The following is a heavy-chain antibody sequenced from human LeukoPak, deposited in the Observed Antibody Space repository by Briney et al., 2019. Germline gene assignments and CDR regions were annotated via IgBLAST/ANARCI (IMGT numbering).Heavy chain of an antibody. CDR3: AKGPSCSSTSCYPDDAFDI. Sequence: GRSLRLSCAASGFTFSSYGMHWVRQAPGKGLEWVAFIRYDGSNKYYADSVKGRFTISRDNSKNTLYLQMNSLRAEDTAVYYCAKGPSCSSTSCYPDDAFDICGQGTMVTASS. D-gene: IGHD2-2*01. J-gene: IGHJ3*02. CDR2: IRYDGSNK. V-gene: IGHV3-30*02. CDR1: GFTFSSYG.